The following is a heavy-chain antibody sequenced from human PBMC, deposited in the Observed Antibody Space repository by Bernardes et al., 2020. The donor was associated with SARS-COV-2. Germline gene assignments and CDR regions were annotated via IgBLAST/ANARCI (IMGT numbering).Heavy chain of an antibody. J-gene: IGHJ4*02. D-gene: IGHD3-22*01. Sequence: GGSLRLSCVASGLIFSGSGIHWVRQASGKGLEWVGRIRSLSNGHETAYAASVKGRFSISRDDSKNMAFLEMNSLKSEDTAVYYCVRGYVNYFDYWGQGTLVTVSS. CDR1: GLIFSGSG. V-gene: IGHV3-73*01. CDR2: IRSLSNGHET. CDR3: VRGYVNYFDY.